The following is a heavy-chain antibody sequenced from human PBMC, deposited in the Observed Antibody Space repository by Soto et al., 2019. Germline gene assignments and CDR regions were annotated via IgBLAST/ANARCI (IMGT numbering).Heavy chain of an antibody. V-gene: IGHV4-30-4*01. D-gene: IGHD2-21*02. CDR1: GGSISSGDYY. CDR3: AMCDGDCYSPGF. Sequence: QVQLQESGPGLVKPSQTLSLTCTVSGGSISSGDYYWSWIRQPPGKGLEWIGYIYYSGSTYYNPSLKSRVHQSVCTSKNQFSMRLSFVTAADTALYYCAMCDGDCYSPGFWGQGTLVTVSS. CDR2: IYYSGST. J-gene: IGHJ4*02.